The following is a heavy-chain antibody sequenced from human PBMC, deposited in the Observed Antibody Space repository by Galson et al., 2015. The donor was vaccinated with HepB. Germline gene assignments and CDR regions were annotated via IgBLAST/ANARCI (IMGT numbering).Heavy chain of an antibody. Sequence: SLRLPCAASGFTFNNAWLSWARQAPGKGLVWVGRIKSITDGGPTDYAAPAKGRFTIPRDDSRKTLYLQMNSLKTEDTAVYYFTTDPDAFDIWCQGTMVTVSS. V-gene: IGHV3-15*01. J-gene: IGHJ3*02. CDR2: IKSITDGGPT. CDR3: TTDPDAFDI. CDR1: GFTFNNAW.